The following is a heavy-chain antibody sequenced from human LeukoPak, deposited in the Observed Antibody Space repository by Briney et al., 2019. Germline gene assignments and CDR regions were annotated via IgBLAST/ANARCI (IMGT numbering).Heavy chain of an antibody. CDR3: ARVMVAWFGDKAFDY. Sequence: ASVKVSCKTSGYTFTSYYIHWVRQAPGQGLECMGIINPNGGATSYTQKFQGRVTMTRDTSTSTVYMDLSSLRSEDSAVYYCARVMVAWFGDKAFDYWGRGTLVTVSS. CDR2: INPNGGAT. V-gene: IGHV1-46*01. J-gene: IGHJ4*02. D-gene: IGHD3-10*01. CDR1: GYTFTSYY.